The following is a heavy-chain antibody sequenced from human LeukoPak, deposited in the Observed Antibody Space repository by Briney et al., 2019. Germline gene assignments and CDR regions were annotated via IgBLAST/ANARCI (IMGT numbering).Heavy chain of an antibody. CDR3: ARVVPAGLFDY. V-gene: IGHV4-30-4*08. D-gene: IGHD2-2*01. Sequence: PSETLSLTCTVSGGSISSGDYYWSWIRQPPGKGLEWIGYIYYSGSTYYNPSLESRVTISVDTSKNQFSLKLSSVTAADTAVYYCARVVPAGLFDYWGQGTLVTVSS. CDR2: IYYSGST. J-gene: IGHJ4*02. CDR1: GGSISSGDYY.